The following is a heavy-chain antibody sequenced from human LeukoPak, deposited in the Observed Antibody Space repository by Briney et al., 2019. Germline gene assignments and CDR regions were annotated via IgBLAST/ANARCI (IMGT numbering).Heavy chain of an antibody. D-gene: IGHD4-17*01. CDR1: GYTLTELS. CDR3: ATLTYGDYGVDY. CDR2: FDPEDGET. Sequence: ASVKVSCKVSGYTLTELSMHWVRQAPGKRLEWMGGFDPEDGETIYAQKFQGRVTMTEDTSTGTAYMELSSLRSEDTAVYYCATLTYGDYGVDYWGQGTLVTVSS. V-gene: IGHV1-24*01. J-gene: IGHJ4*02.